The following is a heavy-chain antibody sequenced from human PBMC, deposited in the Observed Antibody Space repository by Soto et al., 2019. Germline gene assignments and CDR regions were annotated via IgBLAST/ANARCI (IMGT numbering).Heavy chain of an antibody. CDR2: ISPYNGNT. D-gene: IGHD6-19*01. Sequence: ASMKVSCQTSGYNFTTYGICWVRQAPGQGLEWMGRISPYNGNTNYGQKLQGRVTMTTDTSTSTAYMELRSLRSDDTAVYYCAILARIAVAKHNWFDPWGQGTLVTVSS. CDR3: AILARIAVAKHNWFDP. CDR1: GYNFTTYG. J-gene: IGHJ5*02. V-gene: IGHV1-18*04.